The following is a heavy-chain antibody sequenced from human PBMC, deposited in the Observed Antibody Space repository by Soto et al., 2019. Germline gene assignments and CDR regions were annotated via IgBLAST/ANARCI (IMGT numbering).Heavy chain of an antibody. J-gene: IGHJ5*02. CDR2: IYYSGST. V-gene: IGHV4-39*01. CDR3: ASWPFNGLRWQNWFDP. Sequence: PSETLSLTCTVSGGSISSSSYYWGWIRQPPGKGLEWIGSIYYSGSTYYNPSLKSRVTISVDTSKNQFSLKLSSVTAADTAVYYCASWPFNGLRWQNWFDPWGQGTLVTVSS. CDR1: GGSISSSSYY. D-gene: IGHD4-17*01.